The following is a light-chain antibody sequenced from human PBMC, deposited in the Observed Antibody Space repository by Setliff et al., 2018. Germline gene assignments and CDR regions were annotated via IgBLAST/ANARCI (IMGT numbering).Light chain of an antibody. CDR2: RNN. J-gene: IGLJ1*01. Sequence: QSALTQPPSASGTPGQRVTISCSGSSSNIGSNTVNWYQQLPGTAPKLLIYRNNQRPSGVPDRFSGSKSGTSASLAISGLQAEDEADYYCCSYAGSYTSFYVFGTGTKVTVL. CDR1: SSNIGSNT. V-gene: IGLV1-44*01. CDR3: CSYAGSYTSFYV.